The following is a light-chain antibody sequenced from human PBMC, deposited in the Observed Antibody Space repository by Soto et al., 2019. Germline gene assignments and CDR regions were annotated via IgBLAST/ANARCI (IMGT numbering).Light chain of an antibody. J-gene: IGKJ1*01. CDR2: GAS. CDR3: QQHSHWPPRT. V-gene: IGKV3-11*01. Sequence: EIVLTQSPATLSLSPGERATLSCRASQSVSSYLAWYQQKPGQAPRLLIYGASNRATGIPARFSGSGSGTDFTLTISDLEPEDFAVYYCQQHSHWPPRTFGQGTKVDIK. CDR1: QSVSSY.